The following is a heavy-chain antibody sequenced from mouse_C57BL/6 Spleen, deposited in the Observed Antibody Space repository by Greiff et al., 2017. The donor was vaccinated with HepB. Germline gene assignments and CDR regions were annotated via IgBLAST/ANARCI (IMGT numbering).Heavy chain of an antibody. CDR1: GYTFTSYW. J-gene: IGHJ4*01. CDR2: IDPSDSYT. V-gene: IGHV1-50*01. Sequence: QVQLQQPGAELVKPGASVKLSCKASGYTFTSYWMQWVKQRPGQGLEWIGEIDPSDSYTNYNQKFKGKATLTVDTSSSTAYMQLSSLTSEDSAVYYCVCYYGSVYYAMDYWGQGTSVTVSS. CDR3: VCYYGSVYYAMDY. D-gene: IGHD1-1*01.